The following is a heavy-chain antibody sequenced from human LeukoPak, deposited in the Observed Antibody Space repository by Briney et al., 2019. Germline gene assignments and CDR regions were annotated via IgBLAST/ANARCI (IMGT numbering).Heavy chain of an antibody. CDR3: ARVFPTYYYDSSGYPDAFDI. D-gene: IGHD3-22*01. CDR1: GGSFSGYY. V-gene: IGHV4-34*01. J-gene: IGHJ3*02. Sequence: SETLSLTCAVYGGSFSGYYWSWIRQPPGKGLEWIGEINHSGSTNYNPSLKSRVTISVDTSKNQFSLKLSSVTAADTAVYYCARVFPTYYYDSSGYPDAFDIWGQGTMVTVSS. CDR2: INHSGST.